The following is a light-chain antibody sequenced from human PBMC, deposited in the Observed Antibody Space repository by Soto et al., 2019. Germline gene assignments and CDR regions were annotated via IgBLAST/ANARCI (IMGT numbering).Light chain of an antibody. CDR2: TAS. V-gene: IGKV1-9*01. CDR1: HAISSY. J-gene: IGKJ5*01. Sequence: DIPLTQSPSFLSASIGYRVHITCRASHAISSYLAWYQQKPGKAPHLLIHTASSLQSGVPSRFSGSGSGPEFSLTICSLQPDDFATYYCQPLYSFRLITFGQGTRLDIK. CDR3: QPLYSFRLIT.